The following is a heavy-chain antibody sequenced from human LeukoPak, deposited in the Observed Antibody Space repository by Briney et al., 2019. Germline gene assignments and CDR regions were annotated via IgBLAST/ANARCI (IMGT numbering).Heavy chain of an antibody. CDR3: VKDRSGTYYFGY. V-gene: IGHV3-30*02. D-gene: IGHD1-26*01. CDR2: IRYDESTK. CDR1: GFIFSTCG. Sequence: GGSLRLSCAPSGFIFSTCGMHWVRQAPGKGLEWVAFIRYDESTKSYADSVKGRFTISRDNSKNTLYLQMNSLRAEDTALYYCVKDRSGTYYFGYWGQGTLVTVSS. J-gene: IGHJ4*02.